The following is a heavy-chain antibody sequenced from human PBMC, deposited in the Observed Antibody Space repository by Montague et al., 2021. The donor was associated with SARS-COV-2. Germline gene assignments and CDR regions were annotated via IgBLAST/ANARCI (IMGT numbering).Heavy chain of an antibody. CDR3: ARSYYDILTAYYTPFDY. CDR1: GFSLSTSGMR. CDR2: IDWDDDK. J-gene: IGHJ4*02. Sequence: PALVPTQTPTLTCTFSGFSLSTSGMRASWIRQPPGKALEWLARIDWDDDKFYSTSLKTRLTISKDTSKNQVVLTMTNMDPVDTATYYCARSYYDILTAYYTPFDYWGQGTLVTVSS. D-gene: IGHD3-9*01. V-gene: IGHV2-70*04.